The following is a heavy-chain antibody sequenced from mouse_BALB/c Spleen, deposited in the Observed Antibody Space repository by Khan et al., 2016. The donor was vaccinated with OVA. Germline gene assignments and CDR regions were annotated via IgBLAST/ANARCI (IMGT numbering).Heavy chain of an antibody. Sequence: EVQLQESGPGLVKPSQSLSLTCTVTGYSITSDYAWNWIRQFPGNKLEWMGYISYSGSTSYTPSLKSRISITRDTSKNPFFLQLNSVTTEDTATYYCARDGSRYNYAMDYWGQGTAVTVSS. CDR1: GYSITSDYA. CDR3: ARDGSRYNYAMDY. V-gene: IGHV3-2*02. J-gene: IGHJ4*01. D-gene: IGHD2-3*01. CDR2: ISYSGST.